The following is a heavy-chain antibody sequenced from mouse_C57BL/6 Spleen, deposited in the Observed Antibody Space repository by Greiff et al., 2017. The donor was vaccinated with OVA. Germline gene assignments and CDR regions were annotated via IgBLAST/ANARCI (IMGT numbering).Heavy chain of an antibody. J-gene: IGHJ2*01. Sequence: EVKLVESGGGLVQPKGSLKLSCAASGFSFNTYAMNWVRQAPGKGLEWVARIRSKSNNYATYYADSVKDRFTISRDDSESMLYLQMNNLKTEDTAMYYCVRQAVLITTPFFDYWGQGTTLTVSS. CDR3: VRQAVLITTPFFDY. CDR2: IRSKSNNYAT. V-gene: IGHV10-1*01. CDR1: GFSFNTYA. D-gene: IGHD1-1*01.